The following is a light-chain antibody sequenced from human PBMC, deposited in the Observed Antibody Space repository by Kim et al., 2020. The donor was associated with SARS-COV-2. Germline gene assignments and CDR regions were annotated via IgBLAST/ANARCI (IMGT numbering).Light chain of an antibody. J-gene: IGKJ2*01. CDR1: QSISTW. Sequence: GDRVTIACRASQSISTWLAWYQQKPGKAPKLLIYDASGLQSGVPSRFSGSGSGTEFTLTISSLQPDDFATYYCQQYNSLSSVTFGQGTKLEIK. CDR3: QQYNSLSSVT. CDR2: DAS. V-gene: IGKV1-5*01.